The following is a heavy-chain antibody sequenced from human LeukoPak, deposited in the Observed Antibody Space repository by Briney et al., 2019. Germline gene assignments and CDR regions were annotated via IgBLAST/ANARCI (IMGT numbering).Heavy chain of an antibody. CDR1: GFTFSSYA. D-gene: IGHD4-23*01. CDR3: ASGSGLVTPIPGAFDI. V-gene: IGHV3-30*04. Sequence: PGRSLRLSCAASGFTFSSYAMHWVRQAPGKGLEGVAVISYDGSNKYYADSVKGRFTISRDNSKNTLYLQMNSLRAEDTAVYYCASGSGLVTPIPGAFDIWGQGTMVTVSS. J-gene: IGHJ3*02. CDR2: ISYDGSNK.